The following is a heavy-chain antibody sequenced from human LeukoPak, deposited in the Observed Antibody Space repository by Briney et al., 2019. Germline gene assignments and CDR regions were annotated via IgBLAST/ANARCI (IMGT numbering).Heavy chain of an antibody. CDR2: RNGGST. V-gene: IGHV3-20*04. CDR1: GFTFDDYG. Sequence: GGSLRLSCAASGFTFDDYGMSWVRQAPGKGLEWVSGRNGGSTGYADSVKGRFTISRDNAKNSLYLQMNSLRAEDTAVYYCAGAYDFWSGYPYYFDYWGQGTLVTVSS. CDR3: AGAYDFWSGYPYYFDY. J-gene: IGHJ4*02. D-gene: IGHD3-3*01.